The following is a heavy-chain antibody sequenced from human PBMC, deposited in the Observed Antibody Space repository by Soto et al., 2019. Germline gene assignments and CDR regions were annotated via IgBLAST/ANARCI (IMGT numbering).Heavy chain of an antibody. J-gene: IGHJ4*02. CDR3: ISFCSSCFFDY. V-gene: IGHV3-73*01. D-gene: IGHD6-13*01. Sequence: GGSLRLSCAASGFTFSGSAMHWVRQASEKGLEWVGRIRSKPNSYATEYAASVQGRFTISRDDSKNTAYLHMNNLKTEDTAMYYCISFCSSCFFDYWGQGTPVTVSS. CDR1: GFTFSGSA. CDR2: IRSKPNSYAT.